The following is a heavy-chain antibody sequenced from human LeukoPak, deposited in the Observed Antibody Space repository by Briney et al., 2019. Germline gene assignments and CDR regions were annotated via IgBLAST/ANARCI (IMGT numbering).Heavy chain of an antibody. CDR1: GYTFTGCY. D-gene: IGHD6-13*01. Sequence: ASVKVSCKASGYTFTGCYMHWVRQAPGQGPEWMGWINPNSGGTNYAQKFQGRVTMTRDTSISTAYMELSRLRSDDTAVYYCARGSSSWYGVIYYYYYIDVWGKGTTVTVSS. J-gene: IGHJ6*03. CDR3: ARGSSSWYGVIYYYYYIDV. V-gene: IGHV1-2*02. CDR2: INPNSGGT.